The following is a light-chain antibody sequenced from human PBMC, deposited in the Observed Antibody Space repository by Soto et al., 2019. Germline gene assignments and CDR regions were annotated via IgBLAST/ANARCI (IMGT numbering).Light chain of an antibody. V-gene: IGKV3-15*01. CDR3: QHRSNWPLT. CDR2: GAS. J-gene: IGKJ4*01. CDR1: QSVSSN. Sequence: IVMTQSPATLSVSPGERSTLXXRASQSVSSNLAWYQQKPGQAPRXLIYGASTRATGIPARFSGSGSGTEFTLTITSLEPEDFAVYYCQHRSNWPLTFGGGTKVDIK.